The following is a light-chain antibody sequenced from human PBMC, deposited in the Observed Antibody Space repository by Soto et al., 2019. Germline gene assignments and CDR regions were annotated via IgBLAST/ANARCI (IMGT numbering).Light chain of an antibody. CDR2: GAS. CDR1: QSVGSSY. CDR3: QQYGSSPPT. Sequence: EIVLTQSPGTLSLSPGERATLSCRASQSVGSSYLAWYQQRPGQAPRLLIYGASSRATGIPDRFSGSGSGTDFTLTISALEPEDFAVYYCQQYGSSPPTFGQGTKLEIK. J-gene: IGKJ2*01. V-gene: IGKV3-20*01.